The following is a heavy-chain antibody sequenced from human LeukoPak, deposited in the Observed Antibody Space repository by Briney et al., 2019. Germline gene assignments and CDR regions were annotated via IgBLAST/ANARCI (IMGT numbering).Heavy chain of an antibody. V-gene: IGHV4-39*07. J-gene: IGHJ4*02. D-gene: IGHD4-17*01. Sequence: SETLSLTCTVSGGSISSSSYYWGWIRQPPGKGLEWIGSIYYSGSTYYNPSLKSRVTTSVDTSKNQFSLKLSSVTAADTAVYYCARGPSAPTVTYFDYWGQGTLVTVSS. CDR2: IYYSGST. CDR3: ARGPSAPTVTYFDY. CDR1: GGSISSSSYY.